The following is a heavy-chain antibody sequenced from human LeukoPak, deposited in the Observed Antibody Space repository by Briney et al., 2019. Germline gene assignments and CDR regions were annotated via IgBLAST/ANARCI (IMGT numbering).Heavy chain of an antibody. CDR3: ARQHWGGYDVFDY. CDR1: GGTFSSYA. D-gene: IGHD5-12*01. V-gene: IGHV1-69*13. Sequence: SVKVSCKASGGTFSSYAISWVRQAPGQGLEWMGGIIPIFGTANYAQKFQGRVTITADESASTAYMELSSLRSEDTAAYYCARQHWGGYDVFDYWGQGTLVTVSS. CDR2: IIPIFGTA. J-gene: IGHJ4*02.